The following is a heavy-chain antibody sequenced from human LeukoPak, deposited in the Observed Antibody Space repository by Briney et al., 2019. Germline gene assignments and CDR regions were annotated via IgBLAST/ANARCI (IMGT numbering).Heavy chain of an antibody. CDR1: GFTFSTYA. CDR2: ISGNGDTT. Sequence: GGSLRLSCAASGFTFSTYAVHWVRQAPGKGLEYVSGISGNGDTTYYADSVKGRFTISRDNSKNTLFLQMGSLRAEDMAVYYCARVVGKENYYYYYMDVWGKGTTVTVSS. V-gene: IGHV3-64*02. D-gene: IGHD1-1*01. CDR3: ARVVGKENYYYYYMDV. J-gene: IGHJ6*03.